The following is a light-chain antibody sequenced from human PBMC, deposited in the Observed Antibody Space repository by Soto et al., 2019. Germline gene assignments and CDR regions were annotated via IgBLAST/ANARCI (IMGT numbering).Light chain of an antibody. CDR1: QSVLYSSNNKNY. CDR2: WAS. J-gene: IGKJ4*01. V-gene: IGKV4-1*01. Sequence: DIVMSQSPDSLAVSLGERATINCKSSQSVLYSSNNKNYLAWYQQKPGQPPKRLIYWASTRESGVHDRFSGSGYGNDFCVTISSLHAEDVAVYYCQQYYSTPFTFGGGTKVEIK. CDR3: QQYYSTPFT.